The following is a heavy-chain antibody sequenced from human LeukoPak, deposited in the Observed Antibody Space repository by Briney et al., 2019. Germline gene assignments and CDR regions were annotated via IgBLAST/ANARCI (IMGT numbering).Heavy chain of an antibody. Sequence: GASVKVSCKASGYTFTSYDINWVRQATGQGLEWMGWMNPKTGNTGYAQKFQGRVTMTRNTSISTAYMELSSLRSEDTAVYYCARATRKPVVRYYMDVWGKGTTVTVSS. CDR2: MNPKTGNT. J-gene: IGHJ6*03. V-gene: IGHV1-8*01. CDR3: ARATRKPVVRYYMDV. CDR1: GYTFTSYD. D-gene: IGHD1-14*01.